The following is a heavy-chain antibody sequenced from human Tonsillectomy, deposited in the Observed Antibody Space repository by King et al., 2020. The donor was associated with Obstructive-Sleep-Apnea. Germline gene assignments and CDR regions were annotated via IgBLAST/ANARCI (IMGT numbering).Heavy chain of an antibody. CDR1: GFTFDDYA. CDR3: AKDFSSGWYGPMDY. Sequence: EVQLVESGGGLVQPGRSLRLSCAASGFTFDDYAMHWVRQGPGKGLEWVSGINWNSGRIGYADSVKGRFTISRDNAKNSLYLQVNSLRAEDTALYYCAKDFSSGWYGPMDYWGQGTLVTVSS. D-gene: IGHD6-19*01. CDR2: INWNSGRI. V-gene: IGHV3-9*01. J-gene: IGHJ4*02.